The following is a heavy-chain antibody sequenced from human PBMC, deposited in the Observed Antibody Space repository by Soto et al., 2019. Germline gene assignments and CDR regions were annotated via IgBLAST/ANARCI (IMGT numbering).Heavy chain of an antibody. Sequence: SETLSLTCTVSGDSIYGDFCSWIWQSPGKGLAWIRDINHSGRVNYSPSLKSRVTISLDTSKNQFSLTLSAVTAADTAMYYCSTRAYDTNGYYRFDPWGQGTLVTVSS. J-gene: IGHJ5*01. CDR2: INHSGRV. CDR3: STRAYDTNGYYRFDP. D-gene: IGHD3-22*01. V-gene: IGHV4-34*01. CDR1: GDSIYGDF.